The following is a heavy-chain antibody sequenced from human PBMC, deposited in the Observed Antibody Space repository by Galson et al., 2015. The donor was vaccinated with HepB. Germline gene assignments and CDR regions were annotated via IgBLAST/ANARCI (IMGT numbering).Heavy chain of an antibody. V-gene: IGHV3-11*06. J-gene: IGHJ6*02. CDR3: ARGDYDILTMDV. Sequence: SLSLSCAGSGFTFSDNYISWIRQAPGKGLQLISYISGTSTYVDYADSVVGRFTISRDNANNSVFLQMNNLRADDTGVYYCARGDYDILTMDVWGQGTTVIVSS. CDR2: ISGTSTYV. CDR1: GFTFSDNY. D-gene: IGHD3-9*01.